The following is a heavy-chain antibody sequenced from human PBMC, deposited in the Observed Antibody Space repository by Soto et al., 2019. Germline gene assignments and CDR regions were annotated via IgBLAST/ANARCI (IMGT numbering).Heavy chain of an antibody. CDR3: AREGKPLFRELVGWFDP. D-gene: IGHD1-7*01. V-gene: IGHV1-3*01. CDR2: INPANGNT. J-gene: IGHJ5*02. CDR1: GYPFTSHA. Sequence: QVQLVQSGAGVKKAGASVKISCQASGYPFTSHAIYWVRQAPGQRPEWMGWINPANGNTKYSPKFQGRVTITRDTSASTAYMELRTLTSEDTGLYSCAREGKPLFRELVGWFDPWGQGTLLTVSS.